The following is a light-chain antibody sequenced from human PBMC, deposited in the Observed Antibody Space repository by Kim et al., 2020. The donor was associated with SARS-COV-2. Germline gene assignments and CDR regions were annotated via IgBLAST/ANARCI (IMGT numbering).Light chain of an antibody. V-gene: IGKV1-39*01. J-gene: IGKJ2*01. Sequence: SASVGDRVTLTCRASQNISDYVNWYPQKPGKAPNLLIYAASNLQSGVPSRFSGSGSGTAFALTINSLQPEDFATYFCQQSFSFPYTFGQGTKLEI. CDR1: QNISDY. CDR2: AAS. CDR3: QQSFSFPYT.